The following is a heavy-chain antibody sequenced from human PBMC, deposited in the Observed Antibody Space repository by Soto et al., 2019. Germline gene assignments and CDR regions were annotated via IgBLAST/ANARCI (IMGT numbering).Heavy chain of an antibody. V-gene: IGHV3-30*03. D-gene: IGHD3-3*01. CDR3: ARDIWSGDYKWFDS. CDR2: ISNDGRAQ. Sequence: GGSLRFSCTSSTVTINVHGIQWVRQAPGKGLEWVAFISNDGRAQYYADSVKGRFTISRDYSKNTVDLQMNSLRNEETAVYYCARDIWSGDYKWFDSWGPGTLVTVSS. CDR1: TVTINVHG. J-gene: IGHJ5*01.